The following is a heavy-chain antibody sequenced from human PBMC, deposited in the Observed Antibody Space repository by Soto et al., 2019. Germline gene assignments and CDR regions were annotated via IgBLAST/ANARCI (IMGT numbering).Heavy chain of an antibody. V-gene: IGHV1-3*01. CDR2: INAGNGNT. D-gene: IGHD4-17*01. J-gene: IGHJ6*02. CDR3: ASDYGDLRWGDYYYYGMDV. CDR1: GYTFTSYA. Sequence: ASVKVSCKASGYTFTSYAMHWVRQAPGQRLEWMGWINAGNGNTKYSQKFQGRVTITRDTSASTAYMELSSLRSEDTAVYYCASDYGDLRWGDYYYYGMDVRGQGTTVTVSS.